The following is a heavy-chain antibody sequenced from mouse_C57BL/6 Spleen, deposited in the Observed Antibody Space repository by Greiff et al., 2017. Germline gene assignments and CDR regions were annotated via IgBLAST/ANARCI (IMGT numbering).Heavy chain of an antibody. CDR1: GYAFSSYW. CDR2: IYPGDGDT. J-gene: IGHJ1*03. D-gene: IGHD2-4*01. V-gene: IGHV1-80*01. CDR3: ARIEYDYYWYFDV. Sequence: QVQLQQSGAELVKPGASVKISCKASGYAFSSYWMNWVKQRPGTGLEWIGQIYPGDGDTNYNGKFKGKATLTADKSSSTAYMQLSSLTSEDSAVYFCARIEYDYYWYFDVWGTGTTVTVSS.